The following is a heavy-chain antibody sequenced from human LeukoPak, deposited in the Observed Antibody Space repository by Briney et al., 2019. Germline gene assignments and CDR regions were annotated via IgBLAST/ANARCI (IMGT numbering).Heavy chain of an antibody. J-gene: IGHJ4*02. V-gene: IGHV3-30*02. D-gene: IGHD1-1*01. CDR1: GFTFSSYG. Sequence: PGGSLRLSCAASGFTFSSYGMHWVRQAPGKGLEWVAFIRYDGSNKYYADSVKGRFTISRDNSKNTLYLQMNSLRAEDTAVYYCAKDGYSMRLWFDYWGQGTLVTVSS. CDR2: IRYDGSNK. CDR3: AKDGYSMRLWFDY.